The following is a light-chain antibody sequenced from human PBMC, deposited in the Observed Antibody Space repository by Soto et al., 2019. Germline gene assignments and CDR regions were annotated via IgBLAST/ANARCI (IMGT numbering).Light chain of an antibody. Sequence: IQLTQSPSSLSASVGDRVTVTCRASQSINIYLNWYQPKPGKAPTLLIYGASSLQSGVPSRFSGGGSRTDFTLTISSLQTEDFVTYYCQQSYRSPYTFCQGTKLEI. J-gene: IGKJ2*01. CDR1: QSINIY. CDR2: GAS. V-gene: IGKV1-39*01. CDR3: QQSYRSPYT.